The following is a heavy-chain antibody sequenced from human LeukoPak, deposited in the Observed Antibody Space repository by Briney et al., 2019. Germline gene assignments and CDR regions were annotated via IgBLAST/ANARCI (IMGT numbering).Heavy chain of an antibody. D-gene: IGHD3-3*01. V-gene: IGHV1-8*01. CDR1: GYTFTSYD. CDR3: ARALWSGYSYNWFDP. Sequence: ASVTVSCKASGYTFTSYDINWVRQATGQGLEWMGWMNPNSGNTGYAQKFQGRVTMTRNTSISTAYMELSSLRSEDTAAYYCARALWSGYSYNWFDPWGQGTLVTVSS. J-gene: IGHJ5*02. CDR2: MNPNSGNT.